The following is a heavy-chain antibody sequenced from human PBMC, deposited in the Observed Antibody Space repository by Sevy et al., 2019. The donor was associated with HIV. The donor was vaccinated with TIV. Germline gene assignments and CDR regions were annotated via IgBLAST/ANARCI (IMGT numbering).Heavy chain of an antibody. J-gene: IGHJ6*03. CDR3: APLSAVASMDV. Sequence: ASVKVSCKASGYSFIGYYLHWVRQAPGQGLEWMGWINPNSGGTKYAQKFQGRVTMTRDTSISTVYMELSSLRSDDTAVYYGAPLSAVASMDVWGKGTRVTVSS. V-gene: IGHV1-2*02. D-gene: IGHD2-15*01. CDR1: GYSFIGYY. CDR2: INPNSGGT.